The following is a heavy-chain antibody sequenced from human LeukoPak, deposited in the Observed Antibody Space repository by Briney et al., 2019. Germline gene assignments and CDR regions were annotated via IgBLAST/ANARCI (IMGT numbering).Heavy chain of an antibody. V-gene: IGHV6-1*01. CDR3: ARASFGRESSGFDP. D-gene: IGHD3-10*01. Sequence: QTLSLTCAISGDSVSSNSAAWNWIRQSPSRGLEWLGRTYYRSKWYNDYAVSVKSRITINPDTSKNRFSLQLNSVTPEDTAVYYCARASFGRESSGFDPWGQGTLVTVSS. CDR2: TYYRSKWYN. J-gene: IGHJ5*02. CDR1: GDSVSSNSAA.